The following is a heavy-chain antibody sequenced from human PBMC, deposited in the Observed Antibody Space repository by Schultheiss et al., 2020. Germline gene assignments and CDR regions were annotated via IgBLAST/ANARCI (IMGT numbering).Heavy chain of an antibody. Sequence: SETLSLTCAVYGGSFSGYYWNWIRQPAGKRLEWIGRIYSNESTKYNPSLKSRVTMSVDTSKNQISLKVTSVTAADTAVYYCARGEMATVFDYWGQGTLVTVSS. D-gene: IGHD5-24*01. CDR3: ARGEMATVFDY. CDR1: GGSFSGYY. V-gene: IGHV4-59*10. J-gene: IGHJ4*02. CDR2: IYSNEST.